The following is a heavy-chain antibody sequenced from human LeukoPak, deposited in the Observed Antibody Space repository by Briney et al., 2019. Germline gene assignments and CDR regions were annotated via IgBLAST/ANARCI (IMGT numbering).Heavy chain of an antibody. J-gene: IGHJ4*02. CDR3: AREVQLERPPYYFDY. Sequence: PGGSLRLSCAASEFTFDDYGMSWVRHAPGKGREGLSYIDSSGDVIYYGDSVKGRFTISRDNAKNSLYLQMNSLRAEDTAVYYCAREVQLERPPYYFDYWGQGTLVTVSS. CDR1: EFTFDDYG. CDR2: IDSSGDVI. D-gene: IGHD1-1*01. V-gene: IGHV3-11*01.